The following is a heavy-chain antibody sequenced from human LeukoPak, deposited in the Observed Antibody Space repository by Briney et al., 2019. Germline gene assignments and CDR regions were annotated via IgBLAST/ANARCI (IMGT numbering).Heavy chain of an antibody. CDR2: IIPIFGTA. CDR3: ARDRSIAAPGSYYYYYYMDV. CDR1: GGTFSSYA. D-gene: IGHD6-6*01. V-gene: IGHV1-69*13. J-gene: IGHJ6*03. Sequence: SVKVSCKASGGTFSSYAISWVRQAPGQGLEWMGGIIPIFGTANYAQKFQGRVTITADESTSTAYMELSSLRSEDTAVYYCARDRSIAAPGSYYYYYYMDVWGKGTTVTVSS.